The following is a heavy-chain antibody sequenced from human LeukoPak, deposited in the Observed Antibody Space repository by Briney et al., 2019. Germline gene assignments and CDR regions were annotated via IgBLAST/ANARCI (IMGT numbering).Heavy chain of an antibody. J-gene: IGHJ4*02. CDR2: ISGSGEST. CDR3: AKDAKRNYDFWDRFDY. CDR1: GFTFSTYA. V-gene: IGHV3-23*01. D-gene: IGHD3-3*01. Sequence: QPGGSLRLSCAASGFTFSTYAMSWVRQAPGKGLEWVSAISGSGESTYYAGSVKGRFTISRDNSKNTLYLQMNSLRAEDTALYYRAKDAKRNYDFWDRFDYWGQGTLVTVSS.